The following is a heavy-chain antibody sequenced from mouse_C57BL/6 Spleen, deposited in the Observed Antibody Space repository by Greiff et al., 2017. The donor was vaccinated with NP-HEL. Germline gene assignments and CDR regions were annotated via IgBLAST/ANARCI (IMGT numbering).Heavy chain of an antibody. J-gene: IGHJ2*01. Sequence: VKLQQPGAELVMPGASVKLSCKASGYTFTSYWMHWVKQRPGQGLEWIGEIDPSDSYTNYNQKFKGKSTLTVDKSSSTAYMQLSSLTSEDSAVYYCARGTGREFDYWGQGTTLTVSP. V-gene: IGHV1-69*01. CDR1: GYTFTSYW. D-gene: IGHD4-1*01. CDR2: IDPSDSYT. CDR3: ARGTGREFDY.